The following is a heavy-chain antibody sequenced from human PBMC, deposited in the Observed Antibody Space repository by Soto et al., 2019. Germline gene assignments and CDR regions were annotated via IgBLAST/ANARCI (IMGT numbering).Heavy chain of an antibody. CDR2: IYHSGST. J-gene: IGHJ6*02. CDR1: GGSISSSNW. Sequence: SETLSLTCAVSGGSISSSNWWSWVRQPPGRGLEWIGEIYHSGSTNYNPSLKSRVTISVDKSKNQFSLKPSSVTAADTAVYYCAREWFLAFGMDVWGQGTTVTVSS. CDR3: AREWFLAFGMDV. V-gene: IGHV4-4*02. D-gene: IGHD3-3*01.